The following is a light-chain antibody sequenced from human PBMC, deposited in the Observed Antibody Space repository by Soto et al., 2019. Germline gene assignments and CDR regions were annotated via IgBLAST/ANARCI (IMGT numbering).Light chain of an antibody. J-gene: IGLJ2*01. CDR3: SSYTSSSPVV. CDR2: DVG. V-gene: IGLV2-14*03. Sequence: QSALTQPASGSGSPGQSITISCTGTSSDVGGYNYVSWYQHHPGKAPKLMIYDVGNRPSGVSNRFSGSKSGNTASLTISGLQAEDEADYYCSSYTSSSPVVFGGGTKVTVL. CDR1: SSDVGGYNY.